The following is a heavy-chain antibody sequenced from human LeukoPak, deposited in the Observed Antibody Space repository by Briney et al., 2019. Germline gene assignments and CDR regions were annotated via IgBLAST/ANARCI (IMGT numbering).Heavy chain of an antibody. J-gene: IGHJ4*02. CDR1: GGTFSSYA. Sequence: SVKVSCKASGGTFSSYAISWVRQAPGQGLEWMGRIIPILGIANYAQKFQGRVTITADKSTSTAYMELSSLRSADTAVYYCAAGYSSSWQPFDYWGQGTLVTVSS. CDR2: IIPILGIA. V-gene: IGHV1-69*04. D-gene: IGHD6-13*01. CDR3: AAGYSSSWQPFDY.